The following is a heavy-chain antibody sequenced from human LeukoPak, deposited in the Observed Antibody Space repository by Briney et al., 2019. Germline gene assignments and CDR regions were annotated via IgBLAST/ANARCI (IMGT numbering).Heavy chain of an antibody. J-gene: IGHJ5*02. CDR1: GFTFSSYA. CDR3: AKDRSSSWGNWFDP. V-gene: IGHV3-23*01. CDR2: ISGSGGST. Sequence: GGSLRLSCAASGFTFSSYAMSWVRQAPGKGLEWVSAISGSGGSTYYADSVKGRFTISGDNSKNTLYLQMNSLRAEDTAVYYCAKDRSSSWGNWFDPWGQGTLVTVSS. D-gene: IGHD6-13*01.